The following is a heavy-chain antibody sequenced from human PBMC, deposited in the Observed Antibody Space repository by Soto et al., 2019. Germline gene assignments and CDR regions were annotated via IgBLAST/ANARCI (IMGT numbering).Heavy chain of an antibody. V-gene: IGHV1-24*01. Sequence: ASVKVSCKVSGYTLTELSMHWVRQAPGKGLEWMGGFDPEDGETIYAQKFQGRVTMTEDTSTDTAYMELSSLRSEDTAVYYCATQMGAVAAPHTSDYWGQGTLVTVSS. J-gene: IGHJ4*02. D-gene: IGHD6-19*01. CDR2: FDPEDGET. CDR3: ATQMGAVAAPHTSDY. CDR1: GYTLTELS.